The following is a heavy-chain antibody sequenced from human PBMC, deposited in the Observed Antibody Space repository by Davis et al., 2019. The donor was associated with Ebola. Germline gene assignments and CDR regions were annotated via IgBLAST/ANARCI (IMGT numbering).Heavy chain of an antibody. CDR1: GYTFANYW. CDR2: IYPGDSDT. V-gene: IGHV5-51*01. J-gene: IGHJ6*02. Sequence: GGSLRLSCKGSGYTFANYWVAWVRQMPGKGLEWMGIIYPGDSDTRYSPSFQGQVTISADKSISTAYLQWSSLKASDTAMYYCARQPYYYGMDVWGQGTTVTVSS. CDR3: ARQPYYYGMDV.